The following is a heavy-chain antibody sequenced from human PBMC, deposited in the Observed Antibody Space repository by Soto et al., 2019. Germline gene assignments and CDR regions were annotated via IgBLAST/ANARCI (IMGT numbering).Heavy chain of an antibody. CDR1: GFTFSSYS. D-gene: IGHD6-13*01. V-gene: IGHV3-21*01. J-gene: IGHJ5*02. CDR3: ARDGRKAAAGTRWFDP. Sequence: EVQLVESGGGLVKPGGSLRLSCAASGFTFSSYSMNWVRQAPGKGLEWVSSISSSSSYIYYADSVKGRFTISRDNAKKPMDLQMNSLRAEDTAVYYCARDGRKAAAGTRWFDPWGQGTLVTVSS. CDR2: ISSSSSYI.